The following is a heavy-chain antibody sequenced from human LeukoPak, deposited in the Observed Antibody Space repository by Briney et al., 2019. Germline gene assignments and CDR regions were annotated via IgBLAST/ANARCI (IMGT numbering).Heavy chain of an antibody. J-gene: IGHJ4*02. CDR1: GFTFSSYG. Sequence: PGGSLRLSRAASGFTFSSYGMHWVRQAPGKGLEWVAVIWYDGSNKYYADSVKGRFTISRDNSKNTLYLQMNSLRAEDTAVYYCAKEGEAYCGGDCYLYFDYWGQGTLVTVSS. V-gene: IGHV3-33*06. D-gene: IGHD2-21*02. CDR3: AKEGEAYCGGDCYLYFDY. CDR2: IWYDGSNK.